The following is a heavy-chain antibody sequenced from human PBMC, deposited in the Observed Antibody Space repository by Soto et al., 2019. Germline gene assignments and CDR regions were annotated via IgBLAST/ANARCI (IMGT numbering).Heavy chain of an antibody. J-gene: IGHJ6*02. V-gene: IGHV3-23*01. Sequence: ESGGGLVQPGGSLRLSCAASGFTFSSYAMKWVRQAPGKGLEWVSLIGESGTPTYYADSVKGRFTISRDNSGNTLFLEMYSLRAEDTAVYYCARYIPGVRYYGMDVWGHGTTVTVSS. D-gene: IGHD2-2*01. CDR2: IGESGTPT. CDR3: ARYIPGVRYYGMDV. CDR1: GFTFSSYA.